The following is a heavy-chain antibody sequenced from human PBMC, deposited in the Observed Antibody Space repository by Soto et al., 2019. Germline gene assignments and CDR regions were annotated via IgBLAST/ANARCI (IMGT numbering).Heavy chain of an antibody. J-gene: IGHJ4*02. CDR2: IKSKRDGGST. CDR1: GLTFTNAW. D-gene: IGHD4-17*01. CDR3: ATELRWAQIIDD. Sequence: EVQLVESGGGLVKPGGSLRLSCAASGLTFTNAWMRWVRQAPGKGLEWVGRIKSKRDGGSTDYAAPVSVRFTISRDDSRTTVYVQMTCLKPGESAVYCGATELRWAQIIDDGGQGALVNVS. V-gene: IGHV3-15*01.